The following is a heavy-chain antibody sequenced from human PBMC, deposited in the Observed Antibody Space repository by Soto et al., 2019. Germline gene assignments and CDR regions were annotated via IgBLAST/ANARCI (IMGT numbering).Heavy chain of an antibody. Sequence: QVQLVESGGGVVQPGRSLRLSCAASGFTFSSYGMHWVRQAPGKGLEWVAVIWYDGSNNYYADSVKGRFTISRDNSNNTLYLQMNSLRAEDTAVYYCARDSDSVFDIWGQGTMVTVSS. D-gene: IGHD2-21*01. J-gene: IGHJ3*02. V-gene: IGHV3-33*01. CDR3: ARDSDSVFDI. CDR1: GFTFSSYG. CDR2: IWYDGSNN.